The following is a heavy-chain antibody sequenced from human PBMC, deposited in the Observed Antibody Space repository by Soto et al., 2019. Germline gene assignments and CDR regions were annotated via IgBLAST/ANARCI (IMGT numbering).Heavy chain of an antibody. CDR3: ARDAYSGYDDRYYYYGMDV. J-gene: IGHJ6*02. CDR2: IIPIFGTA. V-gene: IGHV1-69*13. Sequence: SVKVSCKASGGTFSSYAISWVRQAPGQGLEWMGGIIPIFGTANYAQKFQGRVTITADESTSTAYMELSSLRSEDTAVYYCARDAYSGYDDRYYYYGMDVWGQGTTVTVSS. CDR1: GGTFSSYA. D-gene: IGHD5-12*01.